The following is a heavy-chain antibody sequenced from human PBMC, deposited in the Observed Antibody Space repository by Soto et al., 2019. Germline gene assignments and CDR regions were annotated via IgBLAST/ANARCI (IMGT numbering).Heavy chain of an antibody. V-gene: IGHV1-8*01. D-gene: IGHD1-26*01. CDR2: MNPNSGNT. J-gene: IGHJ4*02. Sequence: ASVKVSCKASGYTFTSYDINWVRQATGQGLEWMGWMNPNSGNTGYAQKFQGRVTMTRNTSISTAYMELSSLRSEDTAVYYCARMVSSAVGPYFDYWGQGTLVTVSS. CDR3: ARMVSSAVGPYFDY. CDR1: GYTFTSYD.